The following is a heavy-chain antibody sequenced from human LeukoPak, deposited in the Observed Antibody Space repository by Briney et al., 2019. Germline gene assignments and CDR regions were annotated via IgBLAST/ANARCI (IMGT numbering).Heavy chain of an antibody. CDR2: FYTSGST. Sequence: SETLSLTCTVSGGSISSYYWSWIRQPAGKGLEWIGRFYTSGSTKYNPSLKSRVTISEDTSKKQFSLKLSSVTAADTAVYYCASVPQYYYYYYMDVWGKGTTVTVSS. D-gene: IGHD3-10*02. CDR1: GGSISSYY. V-gene: IGHV4-4*07. CDR3: ASVPQYYYYYYMDV. J-gene: IGHJ6*03.